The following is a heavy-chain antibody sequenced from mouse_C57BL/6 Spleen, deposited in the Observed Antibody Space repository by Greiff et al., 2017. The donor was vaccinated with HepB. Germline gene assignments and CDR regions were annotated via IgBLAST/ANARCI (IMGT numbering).Heavy chain of an antibody. CDR3: TRREAYYSNSYAMDY. CDR1: GYTFTDYE. J-gene: IGHJ4*01. D-gene: IGHD2-5*01. CDR2: IDPETGGT. Sequence: VQLQQSGAELVRPGASVTLSCKASGYTFTDYEMHWVKQIPVHGLEWIGAIDPETGGTAYNQKFKGKAILTADKSSSTAYMELRSLTSEDSAVYYCTRREAYYSNSYAMDYWGQGTSVTVSS. V-gene: IGHV1-15*01.